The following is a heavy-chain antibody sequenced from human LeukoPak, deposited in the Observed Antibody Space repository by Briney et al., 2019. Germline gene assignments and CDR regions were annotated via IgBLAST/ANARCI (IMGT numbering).Heavy chain of an antibody. V-gene: IGHV3-21*01. CDR2: ISSSSSYI. J-gene: IGHJ4*02. Sequence: GGFLRLSCAASVFTFSNYSMNWVRQAPWKGREWVSSISSSSSYIYYADSVKGRFTISRDNAKNSLYLQMNSLRAEDTSVYYCARDQEFDYWGQGTLVTVSS. CDR1: VFTFSNYS. CDR3: ARDQEFDY.